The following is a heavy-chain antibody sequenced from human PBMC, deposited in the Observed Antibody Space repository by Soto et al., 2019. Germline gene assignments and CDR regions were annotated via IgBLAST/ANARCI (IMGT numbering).Heavy chain of an antibody. Sequence: GGSLRLSCAASGSSFSDYSMSWVRQAPGKGLEWVSSIGGRTTHTYYADSVRGRFTISRDNAKNSLFLHMNSLGAEDTAVYYCARSPNGYCSGGSCYAFDFWGQGTLVTDSS. V-gene: IGHV3-21*01. J-gene: IGHJ4*02. D-gene: IGHD2-15*01. CDR2: IGGRTTHT. CDR3: ARSPNGYCSGGSCYAFDF. CDR1: GSSFSDYS.